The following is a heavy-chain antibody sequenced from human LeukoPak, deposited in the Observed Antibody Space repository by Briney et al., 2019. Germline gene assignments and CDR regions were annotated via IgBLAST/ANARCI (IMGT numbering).Heavy chain of an antibody. D-gene: IGHD3-22*01. CDR3: ARRDFDSSGYLSFYFDY. CDR2: IYQSGRT. V-gene: IGHV4-38-2*01. Sequence: TSETLSLTCAVSGYSIRSGYHWSWIRPPPGKGLEWIGSIYQSGRTYYNPSLKSRVTISVDTSKNQFSLNLSSVTAAGSAEYYCARRDFDSSGYLSFYFDYWGQGTLVTVSS. J-gene: IGHJ4*02. CDR1: GYSIRSGYH.